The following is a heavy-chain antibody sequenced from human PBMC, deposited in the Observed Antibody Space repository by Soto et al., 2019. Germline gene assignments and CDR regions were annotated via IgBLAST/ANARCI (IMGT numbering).Heavy chain of an antibody. CDR3: ASIPYYYDSSGYYYRYFDY. J-gene: IGHJ4*02. V-gene: IGHV4-34*01. CDR1: GGSFSGYY. Sequence: SETLSLTCAVYGGSFSGYYWSWIRQPPGKGLEWIGEINHSGSTNYNPSLKSRVTISVDTSKNQFSLKLSSVTAADTAVYYCASIPYYYDSSGYYYRYFDYWGQGTLVTVSS. D-gene: IGHD3-22*01. CDR2: INHSGST.